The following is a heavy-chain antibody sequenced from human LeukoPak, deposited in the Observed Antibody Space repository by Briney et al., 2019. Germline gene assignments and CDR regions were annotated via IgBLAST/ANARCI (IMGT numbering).Heavy chain of an antibody. CDR2: INNRSSYI. D-gene: IGHD3-3*01. CDR3: AREDRSWYYDFWSGPRDFDY. V-gene: IGHV3-21*01. J-gene: IGHJ4*02. CDR1: DFTFSSYS. Sequence: GGSLRLSCAASDFTFSSYSMNWLRQAPVKGLEWLSTINNRSSYIYYADSVKGRFTISRDNAKNSLYLQMNSLRAEDTAVYYCAREDRSWYYDFWSGPRDFDYWGQGTLVTVSS.